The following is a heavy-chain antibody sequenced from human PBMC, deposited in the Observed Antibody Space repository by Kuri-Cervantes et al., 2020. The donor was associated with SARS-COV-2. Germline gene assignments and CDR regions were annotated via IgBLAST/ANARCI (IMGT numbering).Heavy chain of an antibody. V-gene: IGHV1-8*02. CDR1: GYTFTSYD. CDR2: MNPNSGNT. Sequence: ASVKVSCKASGYTFTSYDINWVRQATGQGLEWMGWMNPNSGNTGYAQKLQGRVTMTRDTSTSTVYMELSSLRSEDTAVYYCASEIFYDFWSGYYTGIGSGEPPGYWGQGTLVTVSS. J-gene: IGHJ4*02. D-gene: IGHD3-3*01. CDR3: ASEIFYDFWSGYYTGIGSGEPPGY.